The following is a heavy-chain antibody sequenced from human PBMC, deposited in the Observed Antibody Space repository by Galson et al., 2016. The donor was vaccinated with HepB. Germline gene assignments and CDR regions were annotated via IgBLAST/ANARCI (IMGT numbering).Heavy chain of an antibody. D-gene: IGHD6-13*01. Sequence: SETLSLTCAVSGGSISNENWWSWIRQAPGTGLEWIGEIYHTGTSNNNPSLLSRFTMSIDNSRNLFSLNLNSVNVADTAVYYCARDPGRIAAAGHLDSWGQGTLVTVSS. CDR2: IYHTGTS. CDR1: GGSISNENW. CDR3: ARDPGRIAAAGHLDS. J-gene: IGHJ4*02. V-gene: IGHV4-4*02.